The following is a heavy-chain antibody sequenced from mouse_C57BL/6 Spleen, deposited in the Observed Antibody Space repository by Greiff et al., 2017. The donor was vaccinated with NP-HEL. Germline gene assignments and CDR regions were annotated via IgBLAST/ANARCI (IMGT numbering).Heavy chain of an antibody. V-gene: IGHV1-82*01. CDR1: GYAFSSSW. Sequence: VQLQQSGPELVKPGASVKISCKASGYAFSSSWMNWVKQRPGKGLEWIGRIYPGDGDTNYNGKFKGKATLTADKSSSTAYMQLSSLTSEDSAVYFCARERMIYYGNPLRYFDVWGTGTTVTVSS. CDR2: IYPGDGDT. D-gene: IGHD2-1*01. J-gene: IGHJ1*03. CDR3: ARERMIYYGNPLRYFDV.